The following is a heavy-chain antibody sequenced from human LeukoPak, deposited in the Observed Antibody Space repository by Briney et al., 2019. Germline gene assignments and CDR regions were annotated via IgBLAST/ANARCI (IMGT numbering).Heavy chain of an antibody. D-gene: IGHD3-10*01. CDR2: IYPSGGST. J-gene: IGHJ4*02. CDR3: ARGNPGVSDY. V-gene: IGHV1-46*01. CDR1: GYTFTSYY. Sequence: ASVKVSCKASGYTFTSYYMHWVRQAPGQGLEWMGMIYPSGGSTSYAHNFQGRVTITRDTSTSPVYMELSSLRSGDIPGYYCARGNPGVSDYWRRGTGLSVSS.